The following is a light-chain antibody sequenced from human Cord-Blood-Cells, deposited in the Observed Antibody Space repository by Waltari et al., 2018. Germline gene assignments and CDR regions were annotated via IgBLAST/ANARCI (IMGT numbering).Light chain of an antibody. CDR2: GAS. J-gene: IGKJ2*01. CDR1: QSVSSN. Sequence: IVMPQSPATLSVSPGERATISCRASQSVSSNLAWYQQRPGQAPRLLIYGASTRATGIPARFSGSGSGTEFTLTISSLQSEDFAVYYCQQYNNWPRTFGQGTKLEIK. V-gene: IGKV3-15*01. CDR3: QQYNNWPRT.